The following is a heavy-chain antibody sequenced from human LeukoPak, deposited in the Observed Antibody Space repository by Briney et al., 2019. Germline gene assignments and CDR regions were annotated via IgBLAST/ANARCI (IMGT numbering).Heavy chain of an antibody. Sequence: PGGSLRLSCAASGFTFSTYAMHWVRQAPGRGLEWVAVIWYDGSKKYYADSVKGRFDITRDNSKNTLNLHMNSLRAEDTAVYYCAKDPHGSYGPRYFFDYWGQGTLVTVSS. V-gene: IGHV3-33*06. CDR1: GFTFSTYA. CDR2: IWYDGSKK. J-gene: IGHJ4*02. CDR3: AKDPHGSYGPRYFFDY. D-gene: IGHD5-18*01.